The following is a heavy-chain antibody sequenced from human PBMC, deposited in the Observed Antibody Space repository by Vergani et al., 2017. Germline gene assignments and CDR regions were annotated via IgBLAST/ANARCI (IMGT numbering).Heavy chain of an antibody. CDR1: GGSISSGSYY. J-gene: IGHJ6*02. CDR3: ARGRDYYGSGSYYYGMDV. CDR2: IYTSGST. V-gene: IGHV4-61*02. D-gene: IGHD3-10*01. Sequence: QVQLQESGPGLVKPSQTLSLTCTVSGGSISSGSYYWSWIRQPAGKGLEWIGRIYTSGSTNYNPSLKSRVTMSVDTSKNQFSLKLSSVTAADTAVYYCARGRDYYGSGSYYYGMDVWGQGTTVTVSS.